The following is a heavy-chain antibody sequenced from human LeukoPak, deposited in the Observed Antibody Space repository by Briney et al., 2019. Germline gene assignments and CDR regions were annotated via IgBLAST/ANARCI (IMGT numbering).Heavy chain of an antibody. CDR2: IRYDGSNK. J-gene: IGHJ6*03. D-gene: IGHD1-26*01. CDR1: GFSFSSYG. Sequence: GGSLRLSCAASGFSFSSYGLHGVRQAPDKGLEWVAFIRYDGSNKHYTDSVKGRFTISRDNSKNTLYLQMNSLRAEDTAVYYCARDPYSGRYGDYYYYYMDVWGKGTTVTISS. V-gene: IGHV3-30*02. CDR3: ARDPYSGRYGDYYYYYMDV.